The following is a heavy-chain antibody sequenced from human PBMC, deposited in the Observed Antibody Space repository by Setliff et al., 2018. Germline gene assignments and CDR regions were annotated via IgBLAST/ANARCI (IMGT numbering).Heavy chain of an antibody. Sequence: SETLSLTCDVSGYSISSGYCWGWFRQPAGKGLEWIGRIYTDGTTNYSPSLKSRVTISADTSQNHFSLRMSSVSAADTAVYYCARHRQYSSSSGFDPWGQGTLVTVSS. J-gene: IGHJ5*02. CDR1: GYSISSGYC. V-gene: IGHV4-38-2*01. CDR2: IYTDGTT. D-gene: IGHD6-6*01. CDR3: ARHRQYSSSSGFDP.